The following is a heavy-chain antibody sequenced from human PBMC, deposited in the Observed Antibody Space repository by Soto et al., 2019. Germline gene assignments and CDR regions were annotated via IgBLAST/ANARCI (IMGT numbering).Heavy chain of an antibody. V-gene: IGHV3-53*04. J-gene: IGHJ4*02. D-gene: IGHD4-17*01. Sequence: PGGSLRLSCAASGFTVSSNYMSWVRQAPGKGLEWVSVIYSGGSTYYADSVKGRFTISRHNSKNTLYLQMNSLRAEDTAVYYCARWLNRDYAFECFDYWGQGTLVTVSS. CDR1: GFTVSSNY. CDR3: ARWLNRDYAFECFDY. CDR2: IYSGGST.